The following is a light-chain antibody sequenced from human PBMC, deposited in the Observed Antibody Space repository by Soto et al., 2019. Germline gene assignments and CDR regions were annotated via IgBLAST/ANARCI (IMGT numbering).Light chain of an antibody. CDR1: HGVSGW. CDR3: QQGKTFPFT. V-gene: IGKV1-12*01. J-gene: IGKJ3*01. Sequence: QMTQSPSSVSASVGDTVTLSCQTSHGVSGWLAWYQQKPGKDPTLLIYTVSNLQSGVPSRFSGSGSGTDFSLTITTLQPEDFATYFCQQGKTFPFTFGPGTKVEVK. CDR2: TVS.